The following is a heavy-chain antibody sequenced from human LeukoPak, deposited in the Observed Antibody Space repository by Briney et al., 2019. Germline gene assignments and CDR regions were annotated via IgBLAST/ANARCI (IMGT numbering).Heavy chain of an antibody. Sequence: SVKVSCKASRGTFSSYAINWVRQAPGQGLEWMGRIIPILGIANYAQKFQGRVTITADKSTSTAYMELSSLRSEDTAVYYCARDTMIVVGPIYYFDYWGQGTLVTVSS. CDR2: IIPILGIA. D-gene: IGHD3-22*01. CDR3: ARDTMIVVGPIYYFDY. CDR1: RGTFSSYA. V-gene: IGHV1-69*04. J-gene: IGHJ4*02.